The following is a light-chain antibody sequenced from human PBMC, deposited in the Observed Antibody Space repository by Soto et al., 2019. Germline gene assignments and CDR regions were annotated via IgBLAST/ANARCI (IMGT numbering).Light chain of an antibody. V-gene: IGLV3-21*02. CDR2: DDN. J-gene: IGLJ1*01. Sequence: SYELTQPPSVSVAPGQTARITCGGNNIGYKSVHWYRQKPGQAPVLVVYDDNDRPSGIPERFSGSNSGNTATLTISRVEAGDEADYYCQVWESSSDYVFGTGTKV. CDR3: QVWESSSDYV. CDR1: NIGYKS.